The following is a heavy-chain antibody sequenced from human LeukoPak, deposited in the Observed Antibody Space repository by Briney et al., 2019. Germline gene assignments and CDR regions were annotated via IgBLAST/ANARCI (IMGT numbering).Heavy chain of an antibody. J-gene: IGHJ4*02. CDR2: IYPGDSET. Sequence: GESLKISCKGSGYSFTSYWIGWVRQMPGKGLEWIGIIYPGDSETRYSPSFQGQVAISADKSISTAYLQWSSLKASDTAMYYCARLRDSSGYNDYWGQGTLVTVSS. D-gene: IGHD3-22*01. V-gene: IGHV5-51*01. CDR1: GYSFTSYW. CDR3: ARLRDSSGYNDY.